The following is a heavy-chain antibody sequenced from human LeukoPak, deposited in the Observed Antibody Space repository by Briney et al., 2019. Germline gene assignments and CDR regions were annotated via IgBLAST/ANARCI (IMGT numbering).Heavy chain of an antibody. D-gene: IGHD3-22*01. CDR3: ARSRDSSGYYYLI. CDR2: IYPDDSDT. CDR1: VYTFSNYW. J-gene: IGHJ4*02. Sequence: GESLKISCEAFVYTFSNYWIGGVRQMPGKGLEGLGIIYPDDSDTKYSPSFQGQVTISADKSISNPYLQWSSLKASDTAMYYFARSRDSSGYYYLIWGQGTLVTVSS. V-gene: IGHV5-51*01.